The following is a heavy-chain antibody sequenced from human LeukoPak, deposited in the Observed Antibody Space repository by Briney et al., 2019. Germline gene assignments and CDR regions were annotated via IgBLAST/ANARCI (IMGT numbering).Heavy chain of an antibody. Sequence: GGSLRLSCAASGFTFSRNSMTWVRQAPGKGLEWVSAISGSVKGRFTISRDNSKNTLYLQMNSLRAEDTPVYYCATASVTAYDYWGQGTLVTVSS. J-gene: IGHJ4*02. CDR2: ISGS. V-gene: IGHV3-23*01. CDR3: ATASVTAYDY. CDR1: GFTFSRNS. D-gene: IGHD2-21*02.